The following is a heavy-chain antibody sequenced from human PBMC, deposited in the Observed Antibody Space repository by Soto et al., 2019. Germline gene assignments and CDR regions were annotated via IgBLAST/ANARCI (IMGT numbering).Heavy chain of an antibody. Sequence: GCLRRSGAASGFTFSNYAMSWLRQPPGKGLEWVSAISDSGDRTYYADSVKGRFTISRDNSKNTLYLQMNSLRAEDSAVYYCVKERSGHSYADSWGQGTLVTV. CDR2: ISDSGDRT. CDR3: VKERSGHSYADS. J-gene: IGHJ4*02. CDR1: GFTFSNYA. D-gene: IGHD5-18*01. V-gene: IGHV3-23*01.